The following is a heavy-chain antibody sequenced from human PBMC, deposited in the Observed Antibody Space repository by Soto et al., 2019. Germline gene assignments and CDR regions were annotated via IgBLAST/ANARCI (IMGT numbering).Heavy chain of an antibody. J-gene: IGHJ6*02. CDR2: IIPIFGTA. V-gene: IGHV1-69*13. CDR3: ARNGIVVPAAILVYYYYGMDV. Sequence: GASVKVSCKASGGTFSSYAISWVRQAPGQGLEWMGGIIPIFGTANYAQKFQGRVTITADESTSTAYMELSSLRSEDTAVYYCARNGIVVPAAILVYYYYGMDVRGQGTTVTVSS. D-gene: IGHD2-2*02. CDR1: GGTFSSYA.